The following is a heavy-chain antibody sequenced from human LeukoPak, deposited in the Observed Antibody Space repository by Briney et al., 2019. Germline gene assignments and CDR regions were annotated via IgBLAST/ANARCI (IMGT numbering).Heavy chain of an antibody. J-gene: IGHJ3*02. D-gene: IGHD1-26*01. CDR2: IKQDGSEK. CDR1: GFTFSSYW. Sequence: GGSLRLSCAASGFTFSSYWMSWVRQAPGKGLEWVANIKQDGSEKYYVDSVKGRFTISRDNAKNSLYLQMNSLRAEDTAVYYCASHSGSYGSDAFDIWSQGTMVTVSS. CDR3: ASHSGSYGSDAFDI. V-gene: IGHV3-7*01.